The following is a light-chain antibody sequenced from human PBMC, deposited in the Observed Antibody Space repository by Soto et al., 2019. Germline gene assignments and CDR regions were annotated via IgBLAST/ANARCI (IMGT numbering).Light chain of an antibody. Sequence: DIQMTQSPSTLSASVGDRVTITCRASQSISTWLAWYQQKPGKAPKLLIYKASSLKSGVPSRFSGSGSGTEFTLTISSLQPDDFATYYCQKYSNRWTCGQGTKV. CDR3: QKYSNRWT. CDR2: KAS. CDR1: QSISTW. J-gene: IGKJ1*01. V-gene: IGKV1-5*03.